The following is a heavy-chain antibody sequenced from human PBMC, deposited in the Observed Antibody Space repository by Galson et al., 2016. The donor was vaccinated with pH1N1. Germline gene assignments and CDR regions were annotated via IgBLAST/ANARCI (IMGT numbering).Heavy chain of an antibody. CDR1: GFTFDDYA. J-gene: IGHJ4*02. V-gene: IGHV3-9*01. Sequence: LRLSCAASGFTFDDYAMHWVRQAPGKGLEWVSGISWNSGTLGYADSVKGRFTISRDNAKNSLYLQMNSLRAEDTALYYCAKVTGYLYGYVDYWGQGTLVTVSS. CDR3: AKVTGYLYGYVDY. D-gene: IGHD5-18*01. CDR2: ISWNSGTL.